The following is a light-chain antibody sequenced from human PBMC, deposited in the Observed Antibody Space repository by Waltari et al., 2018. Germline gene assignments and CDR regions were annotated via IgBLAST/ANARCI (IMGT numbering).Light chain of an antibody. CDR3: QQYNNWPPWT. V-gene: IGKV3-15*01. CDR1: PSVSSN. CDR2: GAS. J-gene: IGKJ1*01. Sequence: EIVMTHSPATLSVSPGERATLSCRASPSVSSNLAWYQQKPGQAPRLLIYGASTRATGIPARFSGSGSGTEFTLTISSLQSEDFAVYYCQQYNNWPPWTFGQGTKVEIK.